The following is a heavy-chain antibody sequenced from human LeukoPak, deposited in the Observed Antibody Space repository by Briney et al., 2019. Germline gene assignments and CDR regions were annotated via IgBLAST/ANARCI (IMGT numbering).Heavy chain of an antibody. J-gene: IGHJ4*02. CDR2: IYPGDSDT. D-gene: IGHD3-22*01. CDR1: GYTFTSYW. CDR3: AKHMIGSVIPIDD. Sequence: GESRKISCKGSGYTFTSYWIGWVRQLPGKGLEWMVIIYPGDSDTSYSPSFQGQVTISADKSISAAYLQWSILKASNTAMYYCAKHMIGSVIPIDDWGQGPLVPVSS. V-gene: IGHV5-51*01.